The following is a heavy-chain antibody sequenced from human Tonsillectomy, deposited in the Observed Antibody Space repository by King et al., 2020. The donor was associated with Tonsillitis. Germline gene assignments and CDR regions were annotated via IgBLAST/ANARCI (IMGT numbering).Heavy chain of an antibody. Sequence: QLVQSGAEVKKPGSSVKVSCKASGGTFSSYAISWVRQAPGQGLEWMGRIIPILGIANYAQKFQGRVTITADNSTSTAYMELSSLRSMDTAVYYCAYTQVDMVRGVIIAAYYYYMDVWGKGTTVTVSS. CDR2: IIPILGIA. D-gene: IGHD3-10*01. V-gene: IGHV1-69*04. CDR3: AYTQVDMVRGVIIAAYYYYMDV. J-gene: IGHJ6*03. CDR1: GGTFSSYA.